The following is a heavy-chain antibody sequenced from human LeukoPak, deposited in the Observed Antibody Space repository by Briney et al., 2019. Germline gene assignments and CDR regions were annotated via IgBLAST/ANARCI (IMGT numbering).Heavy chain of an antibody. CDR1: GYTFTGYY. CDR2: IHPNSGGT. D-gene: IGHD3-10*01. V-gene: IGHV1-2*02. J-gene: IGHJ6*03. Sequence: GASVKVSCTASGYTFTGYYMHWVRQAPGQGLEWMGWIHPNSGGTNYAQKFQGRVTMTRDTSISTAYMELSRLRSDDTAVYYCARGTPRSLYGSGRDYYYRDVWGKGTTVTVSS. CDR3: ARGTPRSLYGSGRDYYYRDV.